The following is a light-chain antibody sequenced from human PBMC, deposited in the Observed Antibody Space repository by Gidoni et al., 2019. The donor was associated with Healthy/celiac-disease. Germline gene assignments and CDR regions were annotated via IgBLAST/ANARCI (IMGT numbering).Light chain of an antibody. CDR3: QQYGSSPPLT. CDR1: QSVSSSY. V-gene: IGKV3-20*01. Sequence: EIVLTQSPGTLSLSPGERATLSCRASQSVSSSYLAWYQQKPGQAPRHLIYGASSRATGIPDRFSSSGSGTNFTLTISRLEPEDFAVYYCQQYGSSPPLTFGGGTKVEIK. J-gene: IGKJ4*01. CDR2: GAS.